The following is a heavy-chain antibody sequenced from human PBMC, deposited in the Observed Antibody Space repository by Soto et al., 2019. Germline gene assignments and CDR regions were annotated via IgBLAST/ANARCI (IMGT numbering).Heavy chain of an antibody. J-gene: IGHJ4*02. Sequence: ASVKVSCKTSGYSFPHYFINWVRQAPGHGLEWMGFSTHTGNTNYAQNFQGRVVLTTDTSTSTAYMEVTSLRSDDTAVYYCARSGEHPLDYWGQGTLVTVSS. CDR3: ARSGEHPLDY. CDR1: GYSFPHYF. D-gene: IGHD1-26*01. V-gene: IGHV1-18*01. CDR2: STHTGNT.